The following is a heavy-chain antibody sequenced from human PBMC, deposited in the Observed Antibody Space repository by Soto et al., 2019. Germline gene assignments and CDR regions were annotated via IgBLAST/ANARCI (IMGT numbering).Heavy chain of an antibody. V-gene: IGHV3-33*08. J-gene: IGHJ4*02. CDR3: ARDYCGGGSCYIFYFDL. CDR1: GFTFSSYG. CDR2: IWYDGSNK. D-gene: IGHD2-15*01. Sequence: PGGSLRLSCAASGFTFSSYGMHWVRQAPGKGLEWVAVIWYDGSNKYYGDSVKGRFTISRDNSENTLSLQMNSLRAEDTAVYYCARDYCGGGSCYIFYFDLWGQGTPVTVSS.